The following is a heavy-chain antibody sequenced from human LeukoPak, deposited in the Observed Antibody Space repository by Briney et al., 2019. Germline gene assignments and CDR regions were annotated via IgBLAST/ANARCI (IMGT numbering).Heavy chain of an antibody. CDR2: ISRSSRHG. Sequence: VGSLRLSCAASGFTFSDYSMNWVRQAPGKGLQWVSSISRSSRHGYYAGAVKGRFTISRDNAKNSLYRQMNSLRAKDMAVYFCVRDLMGSGSTTAYLHHWGQGTLVTVSS. V-gene: IGHV3-21*01. CDR1: GFTFSDYS. D-gene: IGHD1-1*01. CDR3: VRDLMGSGSTTAYLHH. J-gene: IGHJ1*01.